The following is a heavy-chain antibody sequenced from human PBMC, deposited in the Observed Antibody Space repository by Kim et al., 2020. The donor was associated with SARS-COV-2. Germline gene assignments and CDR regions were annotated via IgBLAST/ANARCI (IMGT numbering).Heavy chain of an antibody. J-gene: IGHJ3*02. CDR3: AHRLQYNSNWFYGVFDI. CDR2: IYWDDDK. Sequence: SGPTLVNPTQTLTLTCMLSGFSISTSGVGVGWIRQPPGKALERLALIYWDDDKRYSPSLRSRLTIIKDTSKNQVLLIMTNVDPVDTATYYCAHRLQYNSNWFYGVFDIWGQGTMVTVSS. D-gene: IGHD6-13*01. V-gene: IGHV2-5*02. CDR1: GFSISTSGVG.